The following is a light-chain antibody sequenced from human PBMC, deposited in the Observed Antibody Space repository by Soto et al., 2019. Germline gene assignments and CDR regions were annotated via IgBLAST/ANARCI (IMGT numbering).Light chain of an antibody. CDR2: GAS. CDR1: QSVSSSY. V-gene: IGKV3-20*01. J-gene: IGKJ5*01. CDR3: QQDSSSPDT. Sequence: EIVLTQSPGTLSLSPGERATLSCRASQSVSSSYLAWYQQKPGQAPRLLIYGASSRATVIPDRFSGRGSGAYFTLTISRLEPEYVAVYYCQQDSSSPDTFGQGTRLEIK.